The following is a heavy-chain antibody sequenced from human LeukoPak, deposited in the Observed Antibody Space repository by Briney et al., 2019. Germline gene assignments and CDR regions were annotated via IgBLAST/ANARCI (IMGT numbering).Heavy chain of an antibody. J-gene: IGHJ4*02. CDR3: GRQENRIAAASAGY. V-gene: IGHV4-39*01. CDR2: RYYRGST. D-gene: IGHD6-13*01. CDR1: GDSISSSSSY. Sequence: SETLSLTCIVSGDSISSSSSYWGWIRQPPGKGLEWIGSRYYRGSTYYNPSLRSRVTISEDTSKNQLSLKLSSVTAADTAVYYCGRQENRIAAASAGYWGQGVLVTVSS.